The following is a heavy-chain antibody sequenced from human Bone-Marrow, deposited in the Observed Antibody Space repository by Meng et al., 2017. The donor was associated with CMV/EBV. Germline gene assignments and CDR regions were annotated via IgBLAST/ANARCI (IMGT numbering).Heavy chain of an antibody. V-gene: IGHV4-38-2*02. J-gene: IGHJ4*02. CDR2: IYHSGST. CDR3: ARSPFWSGYHYYFDY. D-gene: IGHD3-3*01. Sequence: SETLSLTCTVSGYSISSGYYWGWIRQPPGKGLEWIGSIYHSGSTNYNPSLKSRVTISVDTSKNQFSLKLSSVTAADTAVYYCARSPFWSGYHYYFDYWGQGTLVTVSS. CDR1: GYSISSGYY.